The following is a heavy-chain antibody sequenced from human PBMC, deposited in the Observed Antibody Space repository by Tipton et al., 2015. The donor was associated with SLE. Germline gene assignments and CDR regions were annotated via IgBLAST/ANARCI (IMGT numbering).Heavy chain of an antibody. CDR3: AGDYDSGSYRFDF. V-gene: IGHV4-59*01. D-gene: IGHD3-10*01. CDR2: IYYSGST. J-gene: IGHJ4*02. Sequence: TLSLTCTVSGGSISSYYWSWIRQPPGKGLEWIGYIYYSGSTNYNPSLKSRVTISVDTSKNQFSLKLNSVTAADTAVYYCAGDYDSGSYRFDFWGQGTPVTVSS. CDR1: GGSISSYY.